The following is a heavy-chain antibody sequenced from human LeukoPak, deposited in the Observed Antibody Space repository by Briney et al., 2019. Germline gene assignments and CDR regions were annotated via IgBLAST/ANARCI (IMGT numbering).Heavy chain of an antibody. CDR1: GYTFTSYA. J-gene: IGHJ4*02. Sequence: ASVKVSCKASGYTFTSYAISWVRQPPGQGLEWMGWISAYNGNTDYAQKVQGRITLTTDTSTTTAYMHLRSLRSDDTAVYYCARGEDFDYWGQGTLVTVSS. V-gene: IGHV1-18*01. CDR3: ARGEDFDY. D-gene: IGHD3-16*01. CDR2: ISAYNGNT.